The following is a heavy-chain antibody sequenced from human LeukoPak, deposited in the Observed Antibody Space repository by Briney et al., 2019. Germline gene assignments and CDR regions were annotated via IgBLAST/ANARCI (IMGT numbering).Heavy chain of an antibody. Sequence: SETQSLTCTVSGYSISSGYYWGWLRQPPGKGLEWIGSIYHSGSTYYNPSLKSRVTISVDTSKNQFSLKLSSVTAADTAVYYCARVDADYFDYWGQGTLVTVSS. D-gene: IGHD3/OR15-3a*01. CDR2: IYHSGST. CDR1: GYSISSGYY. V-gene: IGHV4-38-2*02. J-gene: IGHJ4*02. CDR3: ARVDADYFDY.